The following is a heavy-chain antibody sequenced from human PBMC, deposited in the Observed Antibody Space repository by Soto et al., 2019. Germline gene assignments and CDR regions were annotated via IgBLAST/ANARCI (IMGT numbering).Heavy chain of an antibody. CDR1: GDSVSRNSVA. CDR3: ARDVYSFDY. CDR2: TYYNSKWYN. D-gene: IGHD5-12*01. J-gene: IGHJ4*02. V-gene: IGHV6-1*01. Sequence: SQTLSLTCAISGDSVSRNSVAWNWIRQSPSRGLEWLGRTYYNSKWYNDYAVSVKSRITISPDTSKNQFSLQLNSVTPEDTAVYYCARDVYSFDYWGQGTLVTVSS.